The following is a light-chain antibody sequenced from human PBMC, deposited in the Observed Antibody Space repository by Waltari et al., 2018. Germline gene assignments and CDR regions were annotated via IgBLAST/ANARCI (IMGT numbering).Light chain of an antibody. CDR1: QGIGNN. CDR3: QKYNTALPELT. CDR2: AAS. V-gene: IGKV1-27*01. Sequence: DIQMTQSPSSLSASVGARVTITCRASQGIGNNLVWYQQKPGKVPKVLIYAASTLQSGVPSLFSGSGSGTDFTLTISSLQPEDVATYYCQKYNTALPELTFGGGTKVEIK. J-gene: IGKJ4*01.